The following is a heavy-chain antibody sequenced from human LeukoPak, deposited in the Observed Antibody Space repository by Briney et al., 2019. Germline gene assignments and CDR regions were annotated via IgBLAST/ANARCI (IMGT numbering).Heavy chain of an antibody. Sequence: PSETLSLTCAVFGGSFSGYHWTWIRQPPGKGLEWIGEIHRSGSTNYNPSLQSRVTISVDTSKNQFSLKLRSVTAADTAVYYCAREWTYTSTSYFFDYWGQGALVTVSS. D-gene: IGHD6-13*01. V-gene: IGHV4-34*01. CDR2: IHRSGST. CDR1: GGSFSGYH. CDR3: AREWTYTSTSYFFDY. J-gene: IGHJ4*02.